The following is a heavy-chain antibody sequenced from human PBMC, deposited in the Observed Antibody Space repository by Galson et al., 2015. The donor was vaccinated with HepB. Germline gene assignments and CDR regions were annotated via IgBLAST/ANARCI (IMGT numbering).Heavy chain of an antibody. CDR1: GYTFTSYG. CDR2: ISAYNGNT. D-gene: IGHD2-8*01. J-gene: IGHJ4*02. V-gene: IGHV1-18*01. CDR3: ARDLRENGVTELDY. Sequence: QSGAEVKKPGASVKVSCKASGYTFTSYGISWVRQAPGQGLEWMGWISAYNGNTNYAQKPQGRVSMTRDTSISTAYMDLSRLRSDDTAVYYCARDLRENGVTELDYWGQGTLVTVSS.